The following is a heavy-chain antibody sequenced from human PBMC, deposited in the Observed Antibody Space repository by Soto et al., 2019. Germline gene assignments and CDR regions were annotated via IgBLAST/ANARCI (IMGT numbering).Heavy chain of an antibody. CDR3: AKDREIFGVGPRDWFDP. V-gene: IGHV3-23*01. J-gene: IGHJ5*02. D-gene: IGHD3-3*01. CDR2: ISGSGGST. Sequence: PGGSLRLSCAASGFTFSSYAMSWVRQAPGKGLEWVSAISGSGGSTYYADSVKGRFTISRDNSKNTLYLQMNSLRAEDTAVYYCAKDREIFGVGPRDWFDPWGQGTLVTVSS. CDR1: GFTFSSYA.